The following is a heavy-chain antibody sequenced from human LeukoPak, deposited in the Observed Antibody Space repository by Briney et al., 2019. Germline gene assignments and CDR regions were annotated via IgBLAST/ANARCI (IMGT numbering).Heavy chain of an antibody. Sequence: PSETLSLTCTVSGGSISSSSYFWGWIRQPPGKGLEWIGEINHSGSTNYNPSLKSRVTISVDTSKDQFSLKLSSVTAADTAVYSCARGNYGDYSLALYYWGQGTLVTVSS. CDR3: ARGNYGDYSLALYY. V-gene: IGHV4-39*07. D-gene: IGHD4-17*01. J-gene: IGHJ4*02. CDR2: INHSGST. CDR1: GGSISSSSYF.